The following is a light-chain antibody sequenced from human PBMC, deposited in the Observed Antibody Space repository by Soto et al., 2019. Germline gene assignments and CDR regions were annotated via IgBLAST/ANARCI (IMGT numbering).Light chain of an antibody. Sequence: AIRMTHSPSSLSASTGARVTITFRASQGISSYLAWYQQKPGKAPKLLIYAASTLKSGVPSRFSGSGSGTDFTLTISCLQSEDFVTYYCQQYYSYPRTFGQGTKVEIK. CDR1: QGISSY. V-gene: IGKV1-8*01. J-gene: IGKJ1*01. CDR3: QQYYSYPRT. CDR2: AAS.